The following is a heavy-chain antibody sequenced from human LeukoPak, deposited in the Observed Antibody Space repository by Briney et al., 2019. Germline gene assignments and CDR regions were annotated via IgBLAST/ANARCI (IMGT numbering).Heavy chain of an antibody. J-gene: IGHJ4*02. CDR2: ISNNGGYT. D-gene: IGHD2-15*01. Sequence: GGPLRLSCEASEFTFSSSAMSWVRQAPGKGLEWVSPISNNGGYTYYADSVQCRFTISRDNSKSTLCLQMNSLRAEDTAVYYCAKQLGYCSDGSCYFPYWGQGTLVTVSS. V-gene: IGHV3-23*01. CDR1: EFTFSSSA. CDR3: AKQLGYCSDGSCYFPY.